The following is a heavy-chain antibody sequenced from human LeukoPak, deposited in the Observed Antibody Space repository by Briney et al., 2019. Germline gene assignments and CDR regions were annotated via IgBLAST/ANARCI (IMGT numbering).Heavy chain of an antibody. CDR1: GFTVSSNY. Sequence: GGSLRLSCAASGFTVSSNYMSWVRQAPGKGLEWVSVIYSGGSTYYADSVKGRFTISRDNSKNTLYLQMNSLRAKDTAVYYCAKDSSRQFYDFWSGANLGYFDYWGQGTLVTVSS. V-gene: IGHV3-66*01. D-gene: IGHD3-3*01. J-gene: IGHJ4*02. CDR3: AKDSSRQFYDFWSGANLGYFDY. CDR2: IYSGGST.